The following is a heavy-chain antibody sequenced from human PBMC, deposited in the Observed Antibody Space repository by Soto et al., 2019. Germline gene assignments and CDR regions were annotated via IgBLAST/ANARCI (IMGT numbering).Heavy chain of an antibody. CDR2: TRNKANSYTT. Sequence: EVQLVESGGGLVQPGGSLRLSCAASGFSFSDHYMDWVRQAPGKGLEWVGRTRNKANSYTTVYAASVKGRFTILRDDSKNSLYLQMNSLKTEDTAMYYCARAGDTTGYSLGYYWGQGTLVTVSS. D-gene: IGHD3-22*01. J-gene: IGHJ4*02. CDR1: GFSFSDHY. V-gene: IGHV3-72*01. CDR3: ARAGDTTGYSLGYY.